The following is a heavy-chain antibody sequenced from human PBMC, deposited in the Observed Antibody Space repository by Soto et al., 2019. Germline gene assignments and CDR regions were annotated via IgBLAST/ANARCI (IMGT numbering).Heavy chain of an antibody. J-gene: IGHJ4*02. CDR2: ISAYNGNT. Sequence: QVQLVQSGAEVKKPGASVKVSCKASGYTFTSYGISWVRQAPGQGLEWMGWISAYNGNTNYAQKLQGRVTMTTDTSTSTAYMELRSVGYDDTAVYYCARVTRGYYDSSGYYRGGYFDYWGQGTLVTVSS. CDR3: ARVTRGYYDSSGYYRGGYFDY. CDR1: GYTFTSYG. V-gene: IGHV1-18*04. D-gene: IGHD3-22*01.